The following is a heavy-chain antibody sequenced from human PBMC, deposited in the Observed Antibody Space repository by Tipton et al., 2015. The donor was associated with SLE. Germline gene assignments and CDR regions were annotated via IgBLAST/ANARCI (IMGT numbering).Heavy chain of an antibody. D-gene: IGHD5-18*01. CDR1: GYTFTSYD. Sequence: QSGAEVKKPGASVRVSCKTSGYTFTSYDINWVRQASGQGLEWMGWMNPNSGNTNYAQKLQGRVTMTTDTSTSTAYMELRSLRSDDTAVYYCAREATAMGPFDYWGQGTLVTVSS. J-gene: IGHJ4*02. CDR3: AREATAMGPFDY. V-gene: IGHV1-18*01. CDR2: MNPNSGNT.